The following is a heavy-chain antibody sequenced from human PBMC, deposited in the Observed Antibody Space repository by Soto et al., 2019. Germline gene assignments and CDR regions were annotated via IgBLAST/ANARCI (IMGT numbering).Heavy chain of an antibody. CDR1: GYTLTGYY. D-gene: IGHD6-19*01. J-gene: IGHJ4*02. V-gene: IGHV1-2*04. CDR2: INPNSGGT. CDR3: ARDLGSVAPNFDY. Sequence: GASVKVSCKASGYTLTGYYMPWVRQAPGQGLEWMGWINPNSGGTNYAQKFQGWVTMTRDTSISTAYMELSRLRSDDTAVYSCARDLGSVAPNFDYWGQGTLVTVSS.